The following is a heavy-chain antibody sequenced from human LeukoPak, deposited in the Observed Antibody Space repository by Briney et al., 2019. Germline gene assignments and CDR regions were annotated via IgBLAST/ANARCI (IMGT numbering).Heavy chain of an antibody. D-gene: IGHD3-22*01. CDR1: GYTFTGYY. CDR3: ARPDSYGSGYQYFDY. Sequence: ASMKVSCKASGYTFTGYYMHWVRQAPGQGLEWMGWINPNSGGTNYAQKFQGRVTMTRDTSISTAYMELSRLRSDDTAVYYCARPDSYGSGYQYFDYWGQGTLVTVSS. CDR2: INPNSGGT. V-gene: IGHV1-2*02. J-gene: IGHJ4*02.